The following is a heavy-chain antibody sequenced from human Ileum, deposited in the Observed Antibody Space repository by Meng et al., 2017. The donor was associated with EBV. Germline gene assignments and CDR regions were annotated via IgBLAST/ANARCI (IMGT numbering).Heavy chain of an antibody. V-gene: IGHV4-4*03. CDR3: ASGRDYAWHS. Sequence: VPLQESGPGLVKPPGTLSLPCAVSGDSISSNNWWSWVRQPPGKGLEWIGEIYHSGSTNYNPSFKSRVTMSVDKSKNQISLNLSSVTAADTAVYYCASGRDYAWHSWGRGTLVTVSS. CDR2: IYHSGST. J-gene: IGHJ4*02. CDR1: GDSISSNNW. D-gene: IGHD4-17*01.